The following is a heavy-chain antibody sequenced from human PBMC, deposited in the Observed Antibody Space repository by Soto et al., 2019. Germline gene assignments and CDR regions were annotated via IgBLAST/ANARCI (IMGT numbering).Heavy chain of an antibody. Sequence: QVQLVQSGSELRKPGASVKVSCKASGYTFTSNSITWVRQAPGQGLEWMGWISTSSGNTKFAQKFQGRVTLTTDTSTSTAYMEPTSLRSDDTAVYYCARGGGYAVDYWGQGTLVTVST. D-gene: IGHD5-12*01. V-gene: IGHV1-18*04. J-gene: IGHJ4*02. CDR2: ISTSSGNT. CDR1: GYTFTSNS. CDR3: ARGGGYAVDY.